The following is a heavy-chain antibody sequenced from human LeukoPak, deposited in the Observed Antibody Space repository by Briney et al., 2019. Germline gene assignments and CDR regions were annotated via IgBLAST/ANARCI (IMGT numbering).Heavy chain of an antibody. CDR3: AVVGADDAFDI. D-gene: IGHD1-26*01. Sequence: GGSLRLSCAASGFTFSSYGMHWVRQAPGKRLEWVAVIWYDGSNKYYADSVKGRFTISRDNSKNTLYLQMNSLRAEDTAVYYCAVVGADDAFDIWGQGTMVTVSS. V-gene: IGHV3-33*01. J-gene: IGHJ3*02. CDR2: IWYDGSNK. CDR1: GFTFSSYG.